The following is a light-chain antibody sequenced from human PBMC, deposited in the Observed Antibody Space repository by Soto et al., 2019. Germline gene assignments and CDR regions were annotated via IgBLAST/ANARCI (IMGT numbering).Light chain of an antibody. CDR1: QSVSSSH. CDR3: QQYGSSMYI. V-gene: IGKV3-20*01. CDR2: GAS. Sequence: EIVLTQSPGTLSLSPGERATLSCRASQSVSSSHLAWYQQKPGQAPRLLIYGASTRATGIPDRFSGSGSGTEFTLTISRLEPEDVAVYYCQQYGSSMYIFGPGTKLEI. J-gene: IGKJ2*01.